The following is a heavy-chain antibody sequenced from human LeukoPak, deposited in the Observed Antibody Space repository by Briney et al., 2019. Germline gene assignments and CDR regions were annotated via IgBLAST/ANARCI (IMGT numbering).Heavy chain of an antibody. CDR2: IYYSVST. V-gene: IGHV4-30-4*07. J-gene: IGHJ6*03. Sequence: SQTLSLTCAVSGGSISSGGYSWSWIRQPPGKGREWIGYIYYSVSTYYNPSLKSRVTISVDTSKNQFSLKLSSVTAADTAVYYCAGLYCSSTSCPDHYYYYYYMDVWGKGTTVTVSS. CDR1: GGSISSGGYS. CDR3: AGLYCSSTSCPDHYYYYYYMDV. D-gene: IGHD2-2*01.